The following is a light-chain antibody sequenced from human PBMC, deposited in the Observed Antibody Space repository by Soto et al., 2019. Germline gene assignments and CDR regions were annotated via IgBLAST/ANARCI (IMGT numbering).Light chain of an antibody. J-gene: IGKJ4*01. CDR1: QSVSGTN. CDR2: GAS. CDR3: QQFGGSPLLT. V-gene: IGKV3-20*01. Sequence: EIVLTQSPGTLSLSPGERATLSCRASQSVSGTNLAWYQQKPGQAPRLLIYGASNRATGIPDRFSGSGSGTDFTLTIYRLEPEDFAVYYCQQFGGSPLLTFGGGTKVDI.